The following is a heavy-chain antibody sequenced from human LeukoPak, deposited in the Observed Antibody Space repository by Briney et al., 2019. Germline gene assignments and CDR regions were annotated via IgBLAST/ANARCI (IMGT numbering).Heavy chain of an antibody. V-gene: IGHV3-64*01. D-gene: IGHD3-22*01. CDR1: GFTFSSYA. CDR2: ISSNGGST. J-gene: IGHJ4*02. Sequence: GGSLRLSCAASGFTFSSYAMHWVRQAPGKGLEYVSAISSNGGSTYYANSVKGRFTISRDNSKNTLYLQMGSLRAEDMAVYYCAKGYYDSSGYSDYWGQGTLVTVSS. CDR3: AKGYYDSSGYSDY.